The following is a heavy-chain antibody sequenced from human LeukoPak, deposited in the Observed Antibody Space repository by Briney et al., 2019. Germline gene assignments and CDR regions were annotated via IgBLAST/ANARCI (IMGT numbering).Heavy chain of an antibody. V-gene: IGHV1-8*01. Sequence: ASVKVSCKASGYTFTSYDINWVRQAPGQGLEWMGWMNPNSGNTGYAQKFQGRVTMTRNTSISTAYMELSSLRSEDTAVYYCARGLDVVVPAAMQSGYYYYYMDVWGKGTTVTISS. CDR1: GYTFTSYD. CDR3: ARGLDVVVPAAMQSGYYYYYMDV. CDR2: MNPNSGNT. J-gene: IGHJ6*03. D-gene: IGHD2-2*01.